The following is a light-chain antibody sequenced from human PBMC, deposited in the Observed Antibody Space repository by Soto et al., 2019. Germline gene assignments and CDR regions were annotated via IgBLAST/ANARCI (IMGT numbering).Light chain of an antibody. CDR3: QQVDTFPYT. V-gene: IGKV1-12*01. J-gene: IGKJ2*01. CDR2: DAS. Sequence: DIQMTQSPSSVSASVGDRVTITCRASQGIGSWLAWYQQKPGEAPKFLIYDASTLQGGVTSRFSGSGAWTDFTLTISSLQPEDFATYYGQQVDTFPYTFGQGNKLEI. CDR1: QGIGSW.